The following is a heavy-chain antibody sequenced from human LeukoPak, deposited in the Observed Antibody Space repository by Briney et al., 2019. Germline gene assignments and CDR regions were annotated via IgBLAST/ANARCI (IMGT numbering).Heavy chain of an antibody. V-gene: IGHV4-61*08. D-gene: IGHD5-12*01. CDR3: AREYSAFDY. CDR1: GNPTITSSDNK. Sequence: SETLSPTSTFSGNPTITSSDNKWTWFRRPQGKGLEWIGYIYYSGSTNYNPSLQSRVTISVDTSNNQFSLKLTSVTAADTAVYYCAREYSAFDYWGQGTLVTVSS. J-gene: IGHJ4*02. CDR2: IYYSGST.